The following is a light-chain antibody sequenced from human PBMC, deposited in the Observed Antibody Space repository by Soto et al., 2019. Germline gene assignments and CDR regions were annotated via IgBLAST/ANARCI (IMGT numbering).Light chain of an antibody. CDR3: QNYNSAPFT. V-gene: IGKV1-27*01. CDR2: AAS. J-gene: IGKJ3*01. Sequence: EIQMTQSPSTLSASVGDRVMITCRASQGINNYVAWYQQKPGKVPKLLIYAASTLQSGVPSRFSGSGSGTDFTLTISSLQPEDFATYYCQNYNSAPFTFGPGTKVDLK. CDR1: QGINNY.